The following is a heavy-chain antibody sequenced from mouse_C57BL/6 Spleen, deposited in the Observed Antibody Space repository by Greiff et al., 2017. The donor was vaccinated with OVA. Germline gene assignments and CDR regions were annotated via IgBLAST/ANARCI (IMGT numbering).Heavy chain of an antibody. D-gene: IGHD1-1*01. CDR1: GYTFTSYW. J-gene: IGHJ1*03. Sequence: VKLQQPGTELVKPGASVKLSCKASGYTFTSYWMHWVKQRPGPGLEWIGNINPSNGGTNYNEKFKSKATLTVDKSSSTAYMQLSSLTSEDSAVYYCARERVYYYGGDWYFDVWGTGTTVTVSS. V-gene: IGHV1-53*01. CDR3: ARERVYYYGGDWYFDV. CDR2: INPSNGGT.